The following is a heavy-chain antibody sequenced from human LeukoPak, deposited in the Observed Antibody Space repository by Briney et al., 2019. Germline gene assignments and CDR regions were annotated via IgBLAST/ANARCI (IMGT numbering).Heavy chain of an antibody. CDR1: GFTFSSYA. Sequence: PGGSLRLSCAASGFTFSSYAMSWVRQAPGKGLEWVSAISGSGGSTYYADSVKGRFTISRDNFKNTLYLQMNSLRAEDTAVYYCAKTSSGYYQAFDYWGQGTLVTVSS. D-gene: IGHD3-22*01. V-gene: IGHV3-23*01. CDR2: ISGSGGST. CDR3: AKTSSGYYQAFDY. J-gene: IGHJ4*02.